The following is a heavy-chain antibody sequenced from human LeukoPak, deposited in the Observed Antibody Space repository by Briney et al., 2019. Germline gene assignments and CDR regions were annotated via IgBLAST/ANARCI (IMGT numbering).Heavy chain of an antibody. Sequence: ASVKVSCKASGYTFTSYGIIWVRQAPGQGLEWMGWISAYNGNTNYAQRLQGRVTMTTDTSTSTAYMELRSLRSDDTAVYYCARVPYCGGDCYGDAFDIWGQGTMVTVSS. CDR3: ARVPYCGGDCYGDAFDI. V-gene: IGHV1-18*01. CDR2: ISAYNGNT. D-gene: IGHD2-21*02. J-gene: IGHJ3*02. CDR1: GYTFTSYG.